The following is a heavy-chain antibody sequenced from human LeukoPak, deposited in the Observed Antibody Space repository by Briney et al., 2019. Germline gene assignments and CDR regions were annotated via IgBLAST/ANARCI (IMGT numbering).Heavy chain of an antibody. J-gene: IGHJ4*02. Sequence: GGSLRLSCAASGFTFSSYWMNWVRQAPGKGLEWVANINQDGSENYYVDSVKGRFTISRDNAKNSLYPQMNSLRAEDTAVYYCTKGRSNHYWGQGTLVTVST. V-gene: IGHV3-7*01. CDR1: GFTFSSYW. CDR2: INQDGSEN. CDR3: TKGRSNHY. D-gene: IGHD3-10*01.